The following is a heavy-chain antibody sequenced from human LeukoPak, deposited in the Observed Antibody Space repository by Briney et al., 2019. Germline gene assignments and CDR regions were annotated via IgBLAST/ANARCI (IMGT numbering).Heavy chain of an antibody. J-gene: IGHJ3*02. CDR2: INSDGSST. D-gene: IGHD1-26*01. CDR1: GFTFSRYW. CDR3: AGDLGWDDVFDI. V-gene: IGHV3-74*01. Sequence: GGSLRLSCAASGFTFSRYWMHCVRQAPGKGLVWVSRINSDGSSTSYADSVKGRFTISRDNAKNTLYLQINSLRAEDTAVYYCAGDLGWDDVFDIWGQGTMVTVSS.